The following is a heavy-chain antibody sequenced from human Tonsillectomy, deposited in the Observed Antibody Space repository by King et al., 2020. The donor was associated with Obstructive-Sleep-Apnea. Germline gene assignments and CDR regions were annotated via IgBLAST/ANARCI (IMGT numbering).Heavy chain of an antibody. D-gene: IGHD1-26*01. J-gene: IGHJ4*02. V-gene: IGHV4-39*07. Sequence: LQLQESGPGLVKPSETLSLTCTVSGGSISSSSYYWGWIRQPPGKGLEWIGSIYYSGSTYYNPSLKSRVTISLDTSKNQFSLKLSSVTAADPAVYYCARVPRELPVDYWGQGTLVTVSS. CDR2: IYYSGST. CDR1: GGSISSSSYY. CDR3: ARVPRELPVDY.